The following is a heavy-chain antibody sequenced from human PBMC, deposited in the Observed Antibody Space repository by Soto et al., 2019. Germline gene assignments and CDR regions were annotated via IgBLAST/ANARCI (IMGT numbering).Heavy chain of an antibody. CDR2: LSAGGDNT. CDR1: GFTFSNYG. CDR3: AKEKAARLPFDC. J-gene: IGHJ4*02. D-gene: IGHD6-25*01. Sequence: EVQLLESGGGLIQPGGSLRLSCVASGFTFSNYGMGWVRQAPGKGLEWVSALSAGGDNTYYADSVKGRFTISRDNSKDTLFLQMTSLRAEDTALYYCAKEKAARLPFDCWGQGTLVTVSS. V-gene: IGHV3-23*01.